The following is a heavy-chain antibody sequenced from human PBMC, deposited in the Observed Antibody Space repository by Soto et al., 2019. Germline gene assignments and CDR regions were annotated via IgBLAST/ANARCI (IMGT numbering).Heavy chain of an antibody. J-gene: IGHJ6*02. V-gene: IGHV1-58*01. CDR3: AAVAASAAAGTLYYYYGMDV. CDR2: IVVGSGNT. CDR1: GFTFTSSA. Sequence: SVKVSCKASGFTFTSSAVQWVRQARGQRLEWIGWIVVGSGNTNYAQKFQERVTITRDMSTSTAYMELSSLRSEDTAVYYCAAVAASAAAGTLYYYYGMDVWGQGTTVTVSS. D-gene: IGHD6-13*01.